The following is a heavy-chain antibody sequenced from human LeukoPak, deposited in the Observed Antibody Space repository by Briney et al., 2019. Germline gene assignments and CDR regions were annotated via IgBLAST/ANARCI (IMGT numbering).Heavy chain of an antibody. CDR1: GGSISSGGYS. CDR2: IYHSGST. CDR3: XXXXLRTDWFDP. V-gene: IGHV4-30-2*01. D-gene: IGHD5-12*01. Sequence: SETLSLTCAVSGGSISSGGYSWSWIRQPPGKGLEWIGYIYHSGSTYYNPSLKSRVTISVDRSKNQFSLKLSSVTAADTAVYXXXXXXLRTDWFDPWGQGTLVTVSS. J-gene: IGHJ5*02.